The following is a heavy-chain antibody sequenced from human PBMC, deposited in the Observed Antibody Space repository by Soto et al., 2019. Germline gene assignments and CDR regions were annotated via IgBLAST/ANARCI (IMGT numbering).Heavy chain of an antibody. CDR1: GYTFTSYG. CDR3: ARDTRIPVSSSTYYFDY. D-gene: IGHD2-8*01. J-gene: IGHJ4*02. V-gene: IGHV1-18*01. Sequence: QVQLVQSGAEVKKPGASVKVSCKASGYTFTSYGISWVRQAPGQGLEWMGWISAYNGNTNYAQKLHGRVTMTTDTSTSTAYMELRSLRSDDTAVYYCARDTRIPVSSSTYYFDYWGQGTLVTVSS. CDR2: ISAYNGNT.